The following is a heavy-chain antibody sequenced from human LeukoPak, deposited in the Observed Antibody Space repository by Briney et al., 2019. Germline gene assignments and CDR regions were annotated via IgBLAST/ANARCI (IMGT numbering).Heavy chain of an antibody. CDR2: ISYDGSNK. CDR1: GFTFSSYA. V-gene: IGHV3-30-3*01. Sequence: GGSLRLSCAASGFTFSSYAMTWVRQAPGKGLEWVAVISYDGSNKYYADSVKGRFTISRDNSKNTLYLQMNSLRAEDTAVYYCAGDTRRLIFDYWGQGTLVTVSS. CDR3: AGDTRRLIFDY. D-gene: IGHD2-21*02. J-gene: IGHJ4*02.